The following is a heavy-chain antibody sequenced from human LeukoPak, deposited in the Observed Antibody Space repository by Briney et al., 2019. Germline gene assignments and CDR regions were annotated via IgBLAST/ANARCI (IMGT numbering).Heavy chain of an antibody. J-gene: IGHJ3*02. CDR2: MCPGDSDT. V-gene: IGHV5-51*01. Sequence: LNNSCKGSRYTLPTFWICWVRPVPGKGLEWMGFMCPGDSDTRYSPSFQGQVTISADKSISTAYLQWSSLKASDTAMYYCATLIASAFDIWGQGTMVTVSS. CDR3: ATLIASAFDI. D-gene: IGHD3-16*01. CDR1: RYTLPTFW.